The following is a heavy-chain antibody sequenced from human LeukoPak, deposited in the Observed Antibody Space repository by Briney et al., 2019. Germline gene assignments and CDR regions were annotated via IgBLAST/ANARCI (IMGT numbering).Heavy chain of an antibody. D-gene: IGHD3-22*01. CDR3: ARGRHYDSSGYFWRYFQY. CDR2: INHTGIS. V-gene: IGHV4-34*01. CDR1: GGSFSGYY. J-gene: IGHJ1*01. Sequence: SETLSLTCAVYGGSFSGYYWSWIRQPPGKGLEWIGEINHTGISNYKSSLKSRVTISRDTSKNQFSLKMTSVTAADTAVYYCARGRHYDSSGYFWRYFQYWGQGTLVTVSS.